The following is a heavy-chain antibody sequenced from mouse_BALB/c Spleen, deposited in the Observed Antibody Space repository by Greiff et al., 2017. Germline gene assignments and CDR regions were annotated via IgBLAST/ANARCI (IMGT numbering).Heavy chain of an antibody. CDR3: ARAIGGFAY. J-gene: IGHJ3*01. CDR1: GFTFSSYG. CDR2: INSNGGST. Sequence: EVKLVESGGGLVQPGGSLKLSCAASGFTFSSYGMSWVRQTPDKRLELVATINSNGGSTYYPDSVKGRFTISRDNAKNTLYLQMSSLKSEDTAMYYCARAIGGFAYWGQGTLVTVSA. V-gene: IGHV5-6-3*01.